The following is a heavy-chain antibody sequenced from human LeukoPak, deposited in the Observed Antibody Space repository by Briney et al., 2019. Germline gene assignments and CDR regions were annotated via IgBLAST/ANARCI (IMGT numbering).Heavy chain of an antibody. D-gene: IGHD6-19*01. Sequence: GGSLRLSCAASGFTFSSYAMSWVRQAPGKGLEWVSAISGSGGSTYYADSVKGRFTISRDNSKNTLYLQMKSLRAEDTAVYYCAKDHQWLVRPSAIDYWGQGTLVTVSS. J-gene: IGHJ4*02. CDR1: GFTFSSYA. V-gene: IGHV3-23*01. CDR3: AKDHQWLVRPSAIDY. CDR2: ISGSGGST.